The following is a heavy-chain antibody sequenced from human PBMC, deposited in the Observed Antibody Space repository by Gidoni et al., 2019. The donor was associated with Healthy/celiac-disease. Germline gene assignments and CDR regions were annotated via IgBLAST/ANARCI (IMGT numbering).Heavy chain of an antibody. CDR1: GFTFSSYG. Sequence: QVQLVASGGGVVQLGRSLSVLCAASGFTFSSYGMHWVRQAPGKGLEWVAVIWYDGSNKDYADSVKGRFTISRDNSKNTLYLQMNSLRAEDTAVYYCARGEMATIRVDYWGQGTLVTVSS. D-gene: IGHD5-12*01. CDR3: ARGEMATIRVDY. J-gene: IGHJ4*02. CDR2: IWYDGSNK. V-gene: IGHV3-33*01.